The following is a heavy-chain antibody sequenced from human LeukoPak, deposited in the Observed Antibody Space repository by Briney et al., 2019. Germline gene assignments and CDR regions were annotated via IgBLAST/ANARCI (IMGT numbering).Heavy chain of an antibody. CDR3: ARGPYSYDSSGAFDI. CDR1: GGSISTYY. Sequence: SETLSLTCTVSGGSISTYYWNWIRQPPGKGLEWIGRISSSGSTNYNPSLKSRVTISVDTSKNQFSLKLSSVTAADTAVYFCARGPYSYDSSGAFDIWGQGTMVTVSS. CDR2: ISSSGST. V-gene: IGHV4-4*08. D-gene: IGHD3-22*01. J-gene: IGHJ3*02.